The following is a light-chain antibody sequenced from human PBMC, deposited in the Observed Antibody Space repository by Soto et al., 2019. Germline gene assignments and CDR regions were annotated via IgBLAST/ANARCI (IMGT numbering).Light chain of an antibody. CDR2: SAS. J-gene: IGKJ2*01. V-gene: IGKV1-39*01. CDR3: QQSFSIPYI. CDR1: QSISSN. Sequence: DIQMTQSPSSLSAFAGDSVTITCRASQSISSNLNWYQQKPGKAPKLLIYSASSLQSGVPSRFSGSGSGTDFTLPITSLQPEDFATYYCQQSFSIPYIFGQGTKLDIK.